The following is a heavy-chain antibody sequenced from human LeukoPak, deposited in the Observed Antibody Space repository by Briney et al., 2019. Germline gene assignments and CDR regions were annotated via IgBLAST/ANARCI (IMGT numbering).Heavy chain of an antibody. CDR1: GGTFSSYA. CDR2: IIPIFGTA. D-gene: IGHD2-2*02. V-gene: IGHV1-69*13. Sequence: SVKVSCKASGGTFSSYAISWVRQAPGQGLEWMGGIIPIFGTANYAQKSQGRVTITADESTSTAYMELSSLRSEDTAVYYCARDRDIVVVPAAIRGVAFDIWGQGTMVTVSS. J-gene: IGHJ3*02. CDR3: ARDRDIVVVPAAIRGVAFDI.